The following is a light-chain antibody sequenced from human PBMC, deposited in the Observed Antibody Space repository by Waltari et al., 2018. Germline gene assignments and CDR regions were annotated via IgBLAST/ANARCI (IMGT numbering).Light chain of an antibody. Sequence: SYELTQPPSVSVSPGQTARTTCSGAEPRKPYGCWYQQKPGQAPVVIIYKDTERPSGIPERFSGSGSEATVTLTISGVQAEDEADYYCQSTDSSANVVFGGGTKLTVL. J-gene: IGLJ2*01. CDR3: QSTDSSANVV. CDR2: KDT. V-gene: IGLV3-25*03. CDR1: EPRKPY.